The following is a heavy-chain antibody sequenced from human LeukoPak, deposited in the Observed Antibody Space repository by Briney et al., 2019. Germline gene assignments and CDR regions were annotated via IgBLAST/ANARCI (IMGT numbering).Heavy chain of an antibody. V-gene: IGHV1-69*06. J-gene: IGHJ4*02. CDR1: GGTFTINA. D-gene: IGHD1-1*01. Sequence: SVNVSFKASGGTFTINAISWVRQAPGQGNEWMGGIITIFGTANYAQKFQVRVRITAAKSTSTAYMELSILRSEDTAVYYCARDCEQSTTGTTGFDYWGQGTLVTVSS. CDR3: ARDCEQSTTGTTGFDY. CDR2: IITIFGTA.